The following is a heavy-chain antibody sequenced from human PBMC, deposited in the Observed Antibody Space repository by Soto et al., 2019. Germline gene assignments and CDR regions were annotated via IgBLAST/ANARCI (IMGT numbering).Heavy chain of an antibody. J-gene: IGHJ4*02. D-gene: IGHD6-19*01. CDR2: ISTSDHTT. CDR1: VFTFSRYA. CDR3: ASSSTAVGGKNYDFQY. V-gene: IGHV3-23*01. Sequence: VGSLRLSCASSVFTFSRYAMSCVRHSPGKWLEWVSSISTSDHTTYYADSVKGRFTISTDNSKNTLYVQMNGLRVEDTAVYYCASSSTAVGGKNYDFQYWGQGALVNVSS.